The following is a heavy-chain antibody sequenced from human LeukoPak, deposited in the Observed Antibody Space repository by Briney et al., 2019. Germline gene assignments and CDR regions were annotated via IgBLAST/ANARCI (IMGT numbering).Heavy chain of an antibody. D-gene: IGHD6-13*01. V-gene: IGHV3-23*01. CDR2: ISGSGGST. CDR3: AKDGSSWYIDYFDY. J-gene: IGHJ4*02. CDR1: GFNFIDYS. Sequence: PGGSLRLSCAASGFNFIDYSMNWVRQAPGKGLEWVSAISGSGGSTYYADSVKGRFTISRDNSKNTLYLQMNSLRAEDTAVYYCAKDGSSWYIDYFDYWGQGTLVTVSS.